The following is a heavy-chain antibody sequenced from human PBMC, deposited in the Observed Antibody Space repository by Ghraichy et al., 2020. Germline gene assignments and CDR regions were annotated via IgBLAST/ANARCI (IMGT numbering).Heavy chain of an antibody. CDR3: AREPSNVDTTVLVTYYYEDMDV. Sequence: RGSLRLSCAASGFTVSNNYMSWVRQAPGKGLEWVSVIYSGITTYYADSVKGRFTISRDKSKNTLYHQMNNLRGEDTAVFYCAREPSNVDTTVLVTYYYEDMDVWGRGTTVTVSS. V-gene: IGHV3-66*02. D-gene: IGHD1-1*01. CDR1: GFTVSNNY. CDR2: IYSGITT. J-gene: IGHJ6*03.